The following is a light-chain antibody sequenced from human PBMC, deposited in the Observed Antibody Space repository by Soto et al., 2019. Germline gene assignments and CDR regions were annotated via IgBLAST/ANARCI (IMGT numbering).Light chain of an antibody. J-gene: IGLJ2*01. CDR3: QSYDSSLSGVV. V-gene: IGLV1-40*01. CDR1: SSNIGAGYD. CDR2: GNS. Sequence: QSVLTQPPSVSGAPGQRVTISCTGSSSNIGAGYDVHWYQQVPGTAPKLLIYGYGNSNRPSGVPDRFSGSKSGTSASLAITGLQAEDEADYYCQSYDSSLSGVVFGGGTKLTVL.